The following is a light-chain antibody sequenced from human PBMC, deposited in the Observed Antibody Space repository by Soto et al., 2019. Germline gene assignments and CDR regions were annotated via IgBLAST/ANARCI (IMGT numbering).Light chain of an antibody. J-gene: IGKJ4*01. CDR3: QQYNSVSLLT. CDR2: AAS. Sequence: DIQMTQSPSTLSASVGDRVTITCRASQSISSWLAWYQQKPGTAPKLLIYAASTLESGVPSRFSGSRSGTEFTLTVSSLQPDDFATYYCQQYNSVSLLTFGGGTKVDIK. V-gene: IGKV1-5*03. CDR1: QSISSW.